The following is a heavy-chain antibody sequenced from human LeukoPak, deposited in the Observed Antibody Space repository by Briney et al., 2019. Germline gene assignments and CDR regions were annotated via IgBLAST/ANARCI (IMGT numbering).Heavy chain of an antibody. CDR1: GITLSNYG. CDR3: AKRGVVIRVFLVGFHKEAYYFDS. CDR2: LSGSGGGT. J-gene: IGHJ4*02. D-gene: IGHD3-10*01. V-gene: IGHV3-23*01. Sequence: GGFLRLSCAVSGITLSNYGMSWVRQAPGKGLEWVAGLSGSGGGTNYADSVQGRFTISRDNPKNTLYLQMNSLRAEDTAVYFCAKRGVVIRVFLVGFHKEAYYFDSWGQGALVTVSS.